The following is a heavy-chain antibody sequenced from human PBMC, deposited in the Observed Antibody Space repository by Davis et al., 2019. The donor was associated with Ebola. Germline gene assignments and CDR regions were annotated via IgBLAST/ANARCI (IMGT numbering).Heavy chain of an antibody. CDR3: TIGSLHYTNPRGIES. J-gene: IGHJ4*02. V-gene: IGHV3-48*03. CDR2: ISSGSSTI. Sequence: GESLKISCAASGFTFSNYDTNWVRQAPGKGLEWVSFISSGSSTIDYADSVKGRFTISRDNAKNSLYLQMNSLRAEDTGLYYCTIGSLHYTNPRGIESWGQGTLVTVSS. D-gene: IGHD4-11*01. CDR1: GFTFSNYD.